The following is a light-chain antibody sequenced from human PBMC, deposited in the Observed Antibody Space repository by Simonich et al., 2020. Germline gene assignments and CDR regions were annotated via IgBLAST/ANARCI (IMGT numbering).Light chain of an antibody. CDR1: SGSIASNY. CDR3: QSYDSSNQV. J-gene: IGLJ2*01. CDR2: EDN. V-gene: IGLV6-57*01. Sequence: NFMLTQPHSVSESPGKTVTISCTRISGSIASNYVQWYQQRPCSSPTAVIYEDNQRPYVVPDLFSGSIDSSSHSASLTISGLKTEDEADYYCQSYDSSNQVFGGGTKLTVL.